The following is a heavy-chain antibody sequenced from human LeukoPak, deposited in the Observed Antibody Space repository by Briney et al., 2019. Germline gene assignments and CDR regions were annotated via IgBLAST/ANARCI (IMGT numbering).Heavy chain of an antibody. Sequence: GASVKVSCKASGYTFTGYYMHWVRQAPGQGLEWMGWINPNSGGTNYAQKFQGRVTMTRDTSISTACMELSRLRSDDTAVYYCARADSGSYTYYFDYWGQGTLVTVSS. J-gene: IGHJ4*02. D-gene: IGHD3-10*01. V-gene: IGHV1-2*02. CDR2: INPNSGGT. CDR3: ARADSGSYTYYFDY. CDR1: GYTFTGYY.